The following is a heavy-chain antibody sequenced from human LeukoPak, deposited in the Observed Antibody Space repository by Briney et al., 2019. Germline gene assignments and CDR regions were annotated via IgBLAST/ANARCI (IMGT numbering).Heavy chain of an antibody. D-gene: IGHD2-21*01. Sequence: GGSLRLSCAASGFTFTSYSMSWVRQAPGKGLEWVSGTSDRGDYTYYADSVKGRFTISRDNSKNTLYLQMNSLRAEDTAVYYCAKEFNRGLPDYWGQGTLVTVPS. J-gene: IGHJ4*02. CDR3: AKEFNRGLPDY. CDR2: TSDRGDYT. V-gene: IGHV3-23*01. CDR1: GFTFTSYS.